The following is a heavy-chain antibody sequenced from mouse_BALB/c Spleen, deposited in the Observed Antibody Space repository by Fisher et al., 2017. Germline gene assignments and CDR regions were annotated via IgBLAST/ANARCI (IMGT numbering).Heavy chain of an antibody. V-gene: IGHV1S34*01. CDR3: ARRDFYWYLDV. J-gene: IGHJ1*01. D-gene: IGHD3-3*01. Sequence: KFKGKATFTVDTSSSTAYMQFNSLTSEDSAVYYCARRDFYWYLDVWGAGTTVTVSS.